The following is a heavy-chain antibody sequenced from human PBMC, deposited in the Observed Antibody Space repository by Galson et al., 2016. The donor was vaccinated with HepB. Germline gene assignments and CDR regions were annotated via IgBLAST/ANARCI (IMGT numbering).Heavy chain of an antibody. J-gene: IGHJ5*02. V-gene: IGHV3-30*04. CDR3: ARIGYGVSGGNGFDP. CDR1: GITIIGYN. Sequence: SLRLSCAASGITIIGYNMNWVRQAPGKGLEWVAHIAHSGGTAYNTDSVRGRFTISRDDSKNSVYLQMSSLEREDTAVCYCARIGYGVSGGNGFDPWGQGTLVTVSS. D-gene: IGHD2-15*01. CDR2: IAHSGGTA.